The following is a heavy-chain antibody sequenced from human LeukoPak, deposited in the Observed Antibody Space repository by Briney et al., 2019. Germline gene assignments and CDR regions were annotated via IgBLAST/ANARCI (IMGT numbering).Heavy chain of an antibody. Sequence: ASVKVSCKASGYTFTGYYMHWVRQAPGQGLEWMGRINPNSGGTNYAQKFQGRVTMTRDTSISTAYMELSRLRSDDTAVYYCARVRYNWNQNSGFDYWGQGTLVTVSP. CDR3: ARVRYNWNQNSGFDY. J-gene: IGHJ4*02. CDR1: GYTFTGYY. V-gene: IGHV1-2*06. CDR2: INPNSGGT. D-gene: IGHD1-20*01.